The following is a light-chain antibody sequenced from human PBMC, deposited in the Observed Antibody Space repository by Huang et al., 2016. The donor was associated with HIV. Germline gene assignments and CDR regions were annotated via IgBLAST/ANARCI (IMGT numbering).Light chain of an antibody. J-gene: IGKJ3*01. CDR2: DAA. V-gene: IGKV1-33*01. Sequence: DIQMTQSPSSLSASIGDRGTITCRASRHIYSYLNWYQHRPGKAPKLLIYDAANLEVGVPSRFSVSGSGRNFTLIISSLQPEDFATYYCQQYDSLPRTFGPGTKV. CDR1: RHIYSY. CDR3: QQYDSLPRT.